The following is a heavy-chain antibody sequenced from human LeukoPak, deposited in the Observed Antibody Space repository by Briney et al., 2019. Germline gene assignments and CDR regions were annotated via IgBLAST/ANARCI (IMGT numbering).Heavy chain of an antibody. D-gene: IGHD3-3*01. V-gene: IGHV1-8*03. CDR2: MNPNSGNT. CDR3: ARGGNELRFLEWRPLNWFDP. Sequence: ASVKVSCKASGYTFTSYDINWARQATGQGLEWMGWMNPNSGNTGYAQKFQGRVTITRNTSISTAYMELSSLRSEDTAVYYCARGGNELRFLEWRPLNWFDPWGQGTLVTVSS. CDR1: GYTFTSYD. J-gene: IGHJ5*02.